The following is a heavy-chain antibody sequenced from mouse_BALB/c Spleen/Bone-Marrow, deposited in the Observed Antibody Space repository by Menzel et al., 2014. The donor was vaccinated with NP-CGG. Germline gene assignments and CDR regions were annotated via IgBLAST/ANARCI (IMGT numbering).Heavy chain of an antibody. J-gene: IGHJ1*01. V-gene: IGHV4-1*02. Sequence: EVKLQESGGGLVQPGGSLKLSCAASGFDFSRYWMTWVRQAPGKGLEWIGEINPDSSTINYTPSLKEEFIISRDNAKNTLYLQMSKVRSEDTALYYCARPGYYGYQDVWGAGTTVTVSS. CDR2: INPDSSTI. CDR3: ARPGYYGYQDV. CDR1: GFDFSRYW. D-gene: IGHD1-2*01.